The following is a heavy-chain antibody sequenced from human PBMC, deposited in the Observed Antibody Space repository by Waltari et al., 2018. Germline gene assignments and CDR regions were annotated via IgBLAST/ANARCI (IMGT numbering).Heavy chain of an antibody. CDR3: ARMYYYGSGSYPTSDY. CDR1: GYSISSSNW. D-gene: IGHD3-10*01. J-gene: IGHJ4*02. V-gene: IGHV4-28*01. Sequence: QVQLQESGPGLVKPSDTLSLTCAVSGYSISSSNWWGWLRQPPGKGLAWIGYIYFGGSTYYNPSLKGRVTMSVDTSKNQFSLKLSSVTAVDTAVYYCARMYYYGSGSYPTSDYWGQGTLVTVSS. CDR2: IYFGGST.